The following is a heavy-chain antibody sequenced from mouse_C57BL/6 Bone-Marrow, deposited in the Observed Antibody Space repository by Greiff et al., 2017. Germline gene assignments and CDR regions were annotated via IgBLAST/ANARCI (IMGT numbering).Heavy chain of an antibody. CDR2: IHPNSGST. CDR3: ARKDSNYGGDY. CDR1: GYTFTSYW. V-gene: IGHV1-64*01. D-gene: IGHD2-5*01. Sequence: QVQLQQPGAELVKPGASVKLSCKASGYTFTSYWMHWVKQRPGQGLEWIGMIHPNSGSTNYNEKFKSKATLTVDKSSSTAYMQLSSLTSEDSAVYYCARKDSNYGGDYWGQGTTLTVSS. J-gene: IGHJ2*01.